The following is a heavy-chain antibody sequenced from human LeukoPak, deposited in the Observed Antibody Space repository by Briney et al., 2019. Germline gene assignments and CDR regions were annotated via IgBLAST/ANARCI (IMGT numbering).Heavy chain of an antibody. CDR1: GGSISSGTYY. V-gene: IGHV4-61*01. CDR3: ARGYGDYGSTDY. D-gene: IGHD4-17*01. J-gene: IGHJ4*02. CDR2: IYYSGSS. Sequence: KSSETLSLTCTVSGGSISSGTYYWSWIRQPPGKGLEWIGYIYYSGSSNYNPSLKSRVTISVDTSKNQFSLKLSSVTAADTAVYYCARGYGDYGSTDYWGQGTLVTVSS.